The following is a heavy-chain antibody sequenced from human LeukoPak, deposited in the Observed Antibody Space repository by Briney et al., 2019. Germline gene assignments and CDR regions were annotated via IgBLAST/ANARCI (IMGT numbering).Heavy chain of an antibody. CDR1: GYTFTSYY. D-gene: IGHD6-19*01. Sequence: ASVKVSCKASGYTFTSYYMHWVRQAPGQGLEWMGWINPNSGGTNYAQKFQGRGTMTRDTSISTDYMELSRLRSDDTAVYYCARRVSSGWYFDYWGQGTLVTVSS. J-gene: IGHJ4*02. CDR2: INPNSGGT. V-gene: IGHV1-2*02. CDR3: ARRVSSGWYFDY.